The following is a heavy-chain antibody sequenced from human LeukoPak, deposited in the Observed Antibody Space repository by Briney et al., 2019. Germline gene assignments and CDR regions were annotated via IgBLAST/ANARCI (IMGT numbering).Heavy chain of an antibody. CDR2: IYYIGST. Sequence: GLEWIGYIYYIGSTKYIPSLQSRVTMSLDTSKNQFSLKLTSMTAADTAVYYCARFSWYIDYWGQGILVTVSS. CDR3: ARFSWYIDY. V-gene: IGHV4-59*01. J-gene: IGHJ4*02.